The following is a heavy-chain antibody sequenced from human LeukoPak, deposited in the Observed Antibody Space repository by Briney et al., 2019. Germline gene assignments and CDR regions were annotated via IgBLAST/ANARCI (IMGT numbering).Heavy chain of an antibody. CDR2: INSDGSTT. D-gene: IGHD1-26*01. J-gene: IGHJ4*02. CDR1: GFAFSTYW. V-gene: IGHV3-74*01. Sequence: PGGSLRLSCAASGFAFSTYWMHWVRQAPGKGLVWVSRINSDGSTTNYADSVKGRFSISRDNAKKTLYLQMNSLRAEDTAVYYCARELPFDYWGQGTLVTVSS. CDR3: ARELPFDY.